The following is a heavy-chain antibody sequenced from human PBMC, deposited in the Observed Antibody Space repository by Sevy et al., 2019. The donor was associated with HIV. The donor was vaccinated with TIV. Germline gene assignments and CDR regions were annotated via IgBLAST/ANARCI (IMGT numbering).Heavy chain of an antibody. J-gene: IGHJ4*02. CDR1: GFSFSSYG. CDR2: IQYDGSNK. V-gene: IGHV3-30*02. Sequence: GGYLRLSCAASGFSFSSYGMHWVRQAPGKGLEWMSYIQYDGSNKDYADSVKGRFTISRDNSKKTLYLQMNSLGVEDTAVFYCVKEGGGEGGDHWGQGTLVTVSS. CDR3: VKEGGGEGGDH. D-gene: IGHD2-21*01.